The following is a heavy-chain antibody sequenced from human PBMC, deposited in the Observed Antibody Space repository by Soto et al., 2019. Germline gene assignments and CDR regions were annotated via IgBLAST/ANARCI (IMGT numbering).Heavy chain of an antibody. D-gene: IGHD5-18*01. CDR2: FDPEDGET. CDR3: ATAPRGYSYGTDF. CDR1: GFTLTEVS. J-gene: IGHJ4*02. Sequence: ASVKVSCKVSGFTLTEVSMHWVRQAPGKGLEWMGGFDPEDGETIYAQKFQGRVTVTEDTSTDTAYMELSSLRSEDTAVYYCATAPRGYSYGTDFWGQGTLVTVSS. V-gene: IGHV1-24*01.